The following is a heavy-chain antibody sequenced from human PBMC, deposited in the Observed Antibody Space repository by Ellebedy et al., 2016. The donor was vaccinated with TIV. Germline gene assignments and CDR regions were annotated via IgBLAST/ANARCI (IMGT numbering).Heavy chain of an antibody. CDR3: VKGSGTMDV. Sequence: GESLKISCAASGFTFSASGMTWARQAPGKGLEWVSGISSGGITYYADSVRGRFNISRDNSKNTLYLQMNSLRAEDTATYYCVKGSGTMDVWGQGTTVTVSS. V-gene: IGHV3-23*01. CDR2: ISSGGIT. CDR1: GFTFSASG. J-gene: IGHJ6*02. D-gene: IGHD1-1*01.